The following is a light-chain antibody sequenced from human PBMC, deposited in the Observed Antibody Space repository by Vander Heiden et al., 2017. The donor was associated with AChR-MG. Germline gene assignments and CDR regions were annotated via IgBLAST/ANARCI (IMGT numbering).Light chain of an antibody. V-gene: IGLV1-44*01. Sequence: QSMLTQPPSASGTPGQRVTMSCSGSSSNLGRNFVPWYQQVPVEAPNLLIYTDDQRRSGVPDRISGSRSGTSASLAISGLRSEDEADCFCAAWDDGLNGLIFGTGTKVTVL. CDR2: TDD. CDR1: SSNLGRNF. CDR3: AAWDDGLNGLI. J-gene: IGLJ1*01.